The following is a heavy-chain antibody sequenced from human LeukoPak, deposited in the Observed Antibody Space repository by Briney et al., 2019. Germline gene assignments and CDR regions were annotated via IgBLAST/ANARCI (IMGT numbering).Heavy chain of an antibody. D-gene: IGHD2/OR15-2a*01. V-gene: IGHV3-23*01. CDR3: ANPSTTYYYFAY. Sequence: GGSLRLSCAASVLTFSSYAMSWVRQAPGKGLEWVSAISTSGGSTYADSVKGRFTISRDNSKNTLYLQMNSLRAEDTAIYYCANPSTTYYYFAYWGQGTLVTVSS. CDR1: VLTFSSYA. CDR2: ISTSGGST. J-gene: IGHJ4*02.